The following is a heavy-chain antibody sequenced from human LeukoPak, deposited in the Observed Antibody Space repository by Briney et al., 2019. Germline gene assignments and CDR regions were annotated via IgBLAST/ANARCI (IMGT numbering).Heavy chain of an antibody. D-gene: IGHD6-19*01. Sequence: SETLSLTYAVYGGSFSGYYWTWIRQPPGKGLEWIGEINHSGSTNYNPSLKSRVTISADTSRNHFSLNLSSVTAADTAVYYCARGRSGSSSGWPKRYYFDYWGQGTLVTVSS. CDR2: INHSGST. V-gene: IGHV4-34*01. CDR1: GGSFSGYY. J-gene: IGHJ4*02. CDR3: ARGRSGSSSGWPKRYYFDY.